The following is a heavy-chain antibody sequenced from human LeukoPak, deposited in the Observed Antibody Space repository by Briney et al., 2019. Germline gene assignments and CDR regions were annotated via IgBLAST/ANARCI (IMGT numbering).Heavy chain of an antibody. CDR1: GGSTSSGSYY. CDR3: ARGPVANWGLYFDS. Sequence: SETLSLTCTVSGGSTSSGSYYWSWIRQPAGKGLEWIGRIYTSGSTNYNPSLNSRVTISIDTSKNQFSLKLSSVTAADTAMYYCARGPVANWGLYFDSWGQGTLVTVSS. J-gene: IGHJ4*02. CDR2: IYTSGST. V-gene: IGHV4-61*02. D-gene: IGHD7-27*01.